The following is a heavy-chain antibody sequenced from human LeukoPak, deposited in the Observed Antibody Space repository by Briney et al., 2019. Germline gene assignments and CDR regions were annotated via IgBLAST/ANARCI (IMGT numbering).Heavy chain of an antibody. CDR2: ISSSSYI. J-gene: IGHJ3*02. D-gene: IGHD6-19*01. CDR1: GFTFSSYS. V-gene: IGHV3-21*04. Sequence: KTGGSLRLSCAASGFTFSSYSMNWVRQAPGKGLEWVSSISSSSYIYYADSVKGRFTISRDNSKNTLYLQMNSLRAEDTAVYYCAQQWLVLGAFDIWGQGTMVTVSS. CDR3: AQQWLVLGAFDI.